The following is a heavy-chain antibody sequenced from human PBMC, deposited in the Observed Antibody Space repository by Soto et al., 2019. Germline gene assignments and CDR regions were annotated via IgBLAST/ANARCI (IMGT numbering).Heavy chain of an antibody. V-gene: IGHV3-72*01. CDR1: GFTLSDHS. CDR3: VRATLFSDSSGYTRCLDY. CDR2: ARDKPQGYST. D-gene: IGHD3-22*01. J-gene: IGHJ4*02. Sequence: VQLVESGGGLVYPGGSLTLSCVGSGFTLSDHSIDWVRQAPGKDLEWVGRARDKPQGYSTAYAASVKGRFTTSRDESKNSAYLQMNSLKTEDSAVYYCVRATLFSDSSGYTRCLDYWCQGTLVTVSS.